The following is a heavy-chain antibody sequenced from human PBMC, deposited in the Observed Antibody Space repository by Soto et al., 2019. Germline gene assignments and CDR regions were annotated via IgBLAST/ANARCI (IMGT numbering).Heavy chain of an antibody. D-gene: IGHD5-18*01. V-gene: IGHV1-2*02. J-gene: IGHJ6*02. Sequence: ASVKVSCKASGYTFTGYYMHWVRQAPGQGLEWMGWINPNSGGTNYAQKFQGRVTMTRDTSISTAYMELSRLRSDDTAVYYCARDWVDTAIQGHYYYYYGMDVWGQVTTVTVSS. CDR1: GYTFTGYY. CDR3: ARDWVDTAIQGHYYYYYGMDV. CDR2: INPNSGGT.